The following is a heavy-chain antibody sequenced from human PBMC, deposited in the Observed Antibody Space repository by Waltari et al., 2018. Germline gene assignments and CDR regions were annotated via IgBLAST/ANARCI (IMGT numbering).Heavy chain of an antibody. CDR3: IRSSSGWFDP. CDR1: GFTFSTYW. CDR2: INGAGRAI. Sequence: DVQLVESGGGLVHPGGSLRLSCAASGFTFSTYWIHWVRQAPGKGLVWGSRINGAGRAINSADAVKGRFTISRDNAKNSVSLQMNSLRAEDTAVYYCIRSSSGWFDPWGQGTLVTVSS. J-gene: IGHJ5*02. D-gene: IGHD3-10*01. V-gene: IGHV3-74*01.